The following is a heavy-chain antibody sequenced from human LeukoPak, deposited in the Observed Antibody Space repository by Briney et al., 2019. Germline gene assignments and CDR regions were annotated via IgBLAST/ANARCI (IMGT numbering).Heavy chain of an antibody. CDR2: ISGSGSTT. J-gene: IGHJ3*02. D-gene: IGHD2-15*01. CDR1: GLTFSSYW. V-gene: IGHV3-23*01. CDR3: ARPRLEYCSGGSCFDAFDI. Sequence: PGGSLRFSCVASGLTFSSYWMNWVRQAPGKGLKWFSAISGSGSTTYYADSVKGRFTISRDNSKNTLFLQMNSLTAEDTAIYSCARPRLEYCSGGSCFDAFDIWGQGTMVTVSS.